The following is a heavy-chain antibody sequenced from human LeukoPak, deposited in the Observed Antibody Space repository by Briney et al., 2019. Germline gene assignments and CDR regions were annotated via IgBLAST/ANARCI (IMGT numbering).Heavy chain of an antibody. CDR1: GFTFSNAW. CDR3: TTDSVGATPTDY. CDR2: IKSKTDGGTT. Sequence: GGSLRLSCAAPGFTFSNAWMNWVRQAPGKGLEWVGRIKSKTDGGTTDYAAPVKGRFTISRDDSKNTLYLQMNSLKTEDTAVYYCTTDSVGATPTDYWGQGTLVTVSP. V-gene: IGHV3-15*07. D-gene: IGHD1-26*01. J-gene: IGHJ4*02.